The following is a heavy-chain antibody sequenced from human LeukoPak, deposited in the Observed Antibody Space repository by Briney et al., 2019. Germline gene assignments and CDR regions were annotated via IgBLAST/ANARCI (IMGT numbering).Heavy chain of an antibody. CDR2: INPKSGGT. V-gene: IGHV1-2*02. CDR1: GYTFSGYY. D-gene: IGHD3-9*01. CDR3: ARSPDILTGENFDY. Sequence: ASVRVSCKASGYTFSGYYMHWVRQATGQGLEWMGWINPKSGGTNEAQKFHDRVTMTRDTSIRTACMEVSRLRSDDTAVYYCARSPDILTGENFDYWGQGTLVTVSS. J-gene: IGHJ4*02.